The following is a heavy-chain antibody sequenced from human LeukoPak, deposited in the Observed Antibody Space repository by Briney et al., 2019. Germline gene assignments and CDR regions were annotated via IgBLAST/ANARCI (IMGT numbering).Heavy chain of an antibody. Sequence: GGSLRLSCAASGFTFSSYAMSWVRQAPGKGLEWVSSISSSSSYIYYADSVKGRFTISRDNAKNSLYLQMNSLRAEDTAVYYCARDTKYSSSWYNWFDPWGQGTLATVSS. CDR3: ARDTKYSSSWYNWFDP. J-gene: IGHJ5*02. CDR1: GFTFSSYA. V-gene: IGHV3-21*01. D-gene: IGHD6-13*01. CDR2: ISSSSSYI.